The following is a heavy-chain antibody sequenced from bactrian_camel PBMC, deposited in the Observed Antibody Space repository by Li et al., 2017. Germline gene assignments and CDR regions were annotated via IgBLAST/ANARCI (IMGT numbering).Heavy chain of an antibody. CDR1: GYTFNTY. D-gene: IGHD3*01. CDR2: IYAGNQGT. J-gene: IGHJ4*01. CDR3: AGDRGEPRWPTASTFAY. V-gene: IGHV3S35*01. Sequence: DVQLVESGGGSALAGGSVRLSFAASGYTFNTYSWFRQAPGKEPELVASIYAGNQGTVYVDSVKGRFLITRDNAKNTVDLQMNSLRPEDTGMYYCAGDRGEPRWPTASTFAYWGQGTQVTVSS.